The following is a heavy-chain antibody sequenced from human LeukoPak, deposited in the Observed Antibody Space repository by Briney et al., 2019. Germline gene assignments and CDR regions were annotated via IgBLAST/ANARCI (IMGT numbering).Heavy chain of an antibody. V-gene: IGHV3-30*04. Sequence: GGFLRLSCAASGFTFSSYAMHWVRQAPGKGLEWVAVISYDGSNKYYADSVKGRFTISRDNSKNTLYLQMNSLRAEDTAVYYCARDGETTGYYYYGMDVWGQGTTVTVSS. CDR2: ISYDGSNK. D-gene: IGHD1-14*01. CDR1: GFTFSSYA. CDR3: ARDGETTGYYYYGMDV. J-gene: IGHJ6*02.